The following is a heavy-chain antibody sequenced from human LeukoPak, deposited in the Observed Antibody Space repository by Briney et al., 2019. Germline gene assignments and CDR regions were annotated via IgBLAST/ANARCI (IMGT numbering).Heavy chain of an antibody. J-gene: IGHJ2*01. CDR2: INHSGST. Sequence: SETLSLTCTVSGYSISNGYYWGWIRQPPGKGLEWIGEINHSGSTYYNPSLKSRVTISVDTSKNQFSLKLSSVTAADTAVYYCARDRRGWYFDLWGRGTLVTVSS. CDR1: GYSISNGYY. V-gene: IGHV4-38-2*02. CDR3: ARDRRGWYFDL.